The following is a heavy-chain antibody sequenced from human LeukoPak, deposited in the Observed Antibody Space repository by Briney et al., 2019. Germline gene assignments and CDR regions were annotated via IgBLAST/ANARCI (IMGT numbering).Heavy chain of an antibody. V-gene: IGHV4-59*01. Sequence: SETLSLTCTVSGGSISSYYWSWIRQPPGKGLEWIGYIYYSGSTNYNPSLKSRVTISVDTSKNQFSLKLSSVTAADTAVYYCAAPGYSSKSFDYWGQGTLVTVSS. CDR2: IYYSGST. CDR3: AAPGYSSKSFDY. D-gene: IGHD5-18*01. J-gene: IGHJ4*02. CDR1: GGSISSYY.